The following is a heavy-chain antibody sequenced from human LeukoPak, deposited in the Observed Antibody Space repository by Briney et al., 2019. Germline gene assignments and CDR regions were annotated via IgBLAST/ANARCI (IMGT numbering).Heavy chain of an antibody. Sequence: GRSLRLSCAASGFTFSSYGMHWVRQAPGKGLEWVAVISYDGSNKYYADSVKGRFTISRDNSKNTLYLQMNSLRAEDTAVYYCARGSFNGMDVWGQGTTVTVSS. CDR1: GFTFSSYG. J-gene: IGHJ6*02. CDR3: ARGSFNGMDV. V-gene: IGHV3-30*03. CDR2: ISYDGSNK.